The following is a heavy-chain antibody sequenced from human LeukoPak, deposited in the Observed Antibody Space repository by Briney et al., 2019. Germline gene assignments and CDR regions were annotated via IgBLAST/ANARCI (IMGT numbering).Heavy chain of an antibody. D-gene: IGHD5-12*01. CDR1: GFTFSSYA. J-gene: IGHJ3*02. CDR2: ISYDGSNK. V-gene: IGHV3-30*04. CDR3: ARDRGLYSGYDSPNRNDAFDI. Sequence: PGGSLRLSCAASGFTFSSYAMHWVRQAPGKGLEWVAVISYDGSNKYYADSVKGRFTISRDNSKNTLYLQMNSLRAEDTAVYYCARDRGLYSGYDSPNRNDAFDIWGQGTMVTVSS.